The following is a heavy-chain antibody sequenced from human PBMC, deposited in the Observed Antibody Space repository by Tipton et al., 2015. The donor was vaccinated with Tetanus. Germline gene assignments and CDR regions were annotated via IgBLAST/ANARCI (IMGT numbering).Heavy chain of an antibody. CDR3: AGVTAQRTELYFEH. V-gene: IGHV4-61*01. J-gene: IGHJ1*01. D-gene: IGHD2-8*02. Sequence: FTCSVSGGSVNSGTYYWSWIRQPPGKGLEWIGYVYYTGDTNYNPSLKSRVTISMDRSENQISLKMTSVTAADTAVYYCAGVTAQRTELYFEHWGQGTQVTVSS. CDR2: VYYTGDT. CDR1: GGSVNSGTYY.